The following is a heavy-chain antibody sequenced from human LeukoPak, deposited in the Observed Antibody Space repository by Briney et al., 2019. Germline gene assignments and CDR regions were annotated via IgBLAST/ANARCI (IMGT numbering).Heavy chain of an antibody. V-gene: IGHV4-39*07. CDR3: ARVKAVDNWFDP. CDR1: GGSISSSSYY. D-gene: IGHD6-19*01. J-gene: IGHJ5*02. Sequence: SETLSLTCTVSGGSISSSSYYWGWIRQPPGKGLEWIGSIYYRGRTYYSPSLKSRVTISVDTPKNQFSLILSSVTAADTAVYYCARVKAVDNWFDPWGQGTLVTVSS. CDR2: IYYRGRT.